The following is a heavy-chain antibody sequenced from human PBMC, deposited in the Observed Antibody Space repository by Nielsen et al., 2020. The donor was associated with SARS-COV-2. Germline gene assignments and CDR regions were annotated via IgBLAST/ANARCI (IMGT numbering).Heavy chain of an antibody. CDR1: GFAFDDYA. Sequence: GGSLRLSCAASGFAFDDYAMHWVRQVPGKGLEWVSSINWDSSVIAYANSVKGRFTISRDNTKSSLYVEMDSLRPEDTALYFCAKEGGGEQWLVTHALEIWGQGTMVRVSS. CDR3: AKEGGGEQWLVTHALEI. CDR2: INWDSSVI. J-gene: IGHJ3*02. D-gene: IGHD6-19*01. V-gene: IGHV3-9*01.